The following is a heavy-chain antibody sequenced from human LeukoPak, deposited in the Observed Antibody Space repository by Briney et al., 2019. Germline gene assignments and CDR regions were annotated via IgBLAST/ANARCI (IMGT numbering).Heavy chain of an antibody. V-gene: IGHV4-61*02. J-gene: IGHJ4*02. Sequence: SETLSLTCTGSGGSISTGSSYWSWIRQPAGEGLEWIGRIHNSGSTNYDPALNSRVTISVDTSNNQVSLKLTSVTAADTAVHYCARNGYGSGSSWWGQGTLVPVSS. CDR1: GGSISTGSSY. D-gene: IGHD3-10*01. CDR2: IHNSGST. CDR3: ARNGYGSGSSW.